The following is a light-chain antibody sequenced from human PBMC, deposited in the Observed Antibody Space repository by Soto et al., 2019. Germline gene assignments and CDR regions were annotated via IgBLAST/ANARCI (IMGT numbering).Light chain of an antibody. J-gene: IGKJ3*01. Sequence: AIRMTQSPSSFSASTGDRVTITCRASQGISSYLAWYQQKPGKAPKLLIYAASTLQSGVPSRFSGSGSGTDFTLTISCLQSEDFATYYCQQYYSYLPTFGHGTKVDIK. CDR2: AAS. CDR3: QQYYSYLPT. CDR1: QGISSY. V-gene: IGKV1-8*01.